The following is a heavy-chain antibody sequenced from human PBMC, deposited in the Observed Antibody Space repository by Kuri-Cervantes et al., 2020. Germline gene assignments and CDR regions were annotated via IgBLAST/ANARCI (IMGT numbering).Heavy chain of an antibody. CDR2: IYPGDSDT. J-gene: IGHJ4*02. CDR1: GYSFTNYW. Sequence: GESLKISCKGSGYSFTNYWIGWVRQMPGKGLEWMGLIYPGDSDTRYSPSFQGQVTISADKSISTAYLQWSSLKASDTAMYYCARHSPLRGVPPADYWGQGTLVTVSS. D-gene: IGHD3-10*01. V-gene: IGHV5-51*01. CDR3: ARHSPLRGVPPADY.